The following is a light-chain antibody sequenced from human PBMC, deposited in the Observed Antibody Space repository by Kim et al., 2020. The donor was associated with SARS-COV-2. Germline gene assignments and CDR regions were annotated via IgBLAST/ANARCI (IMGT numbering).Light chain of an antibody. CDR3: SSYTTISTVV. V-gene: IGLV2-14*01. Sequence: QSALTQPASVSGSPGQSITISCTGGSSDIGDYSYVSWYQQHPGKAPKLMIYDVSERPSGISDRSSATKSGNTASLTISGLQAEDEADYYCSSYTTISTVVFGGGTQLTVL. J-gene: IGLJ2*01. CDR1: SSDIGDYSY. CDR2: DVS.